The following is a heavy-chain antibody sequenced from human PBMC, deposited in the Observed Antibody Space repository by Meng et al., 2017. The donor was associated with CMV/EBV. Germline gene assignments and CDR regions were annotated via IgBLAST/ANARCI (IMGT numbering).Heavy chain of an antibody. V-gene: IGHV1-2*02. D-gene: IGHD4-11*01. Sequence: ASVKVSCKASGYAFTGHYLHWVRQAPGQGLEWMGWIIPDSGGTNYAQEFQGRVTMTRDTSITTAYMDLNRLRSDDTAVYFCARGSNGGFAMDVWGQGTTVTVSS. CDR1: GYAFTGHY. J-gene: IGHJ6*02. CDR3: ARGSNGGFAMDV. CDR2: IIPDSGGT.